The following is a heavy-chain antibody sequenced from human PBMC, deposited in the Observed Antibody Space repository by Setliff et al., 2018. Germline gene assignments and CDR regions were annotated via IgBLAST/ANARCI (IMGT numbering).Heavy chain of an antibody. Sequence: PGESLKIPCKGSGYNFINYWIGWVRQMPGKGLEGMGIIYPSDSDNRDSPSFQAQVTMSADKSINTAYLQWSRLKASDTAMYYCARLGAPASHDAFDIWGQGTMVTVSS. V-gene: IGHV5-51*01. CDR1: GYNFINYW. J-gene: IGHJ3*02. D-gene: IGHD6-25*01. CDR2: IYPSDSDN. CDR3: ARLGAPASHDAFDI.